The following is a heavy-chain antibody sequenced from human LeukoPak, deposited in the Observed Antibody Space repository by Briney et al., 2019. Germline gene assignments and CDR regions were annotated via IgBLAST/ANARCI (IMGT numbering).Heavy chain of an antibody. D-gene: IGHD2-2*01. V-gene: IGHV4-4*07. Sequence: SETLSLTCTVSGGSTSSYYWSWIRQPAGKGLEWIGRIYTSGSTNYNPSLKSRVTISVDKSKNQFSLKLSSVTAADTAVYYCATCTTNCYGWFHVWGQGTMVTVSS. CDR1: GGSTSSYY. J-gene: IGHJ3*01. CDR3: ATCTTNCYGWFHV. CDR2: IYTSGST.